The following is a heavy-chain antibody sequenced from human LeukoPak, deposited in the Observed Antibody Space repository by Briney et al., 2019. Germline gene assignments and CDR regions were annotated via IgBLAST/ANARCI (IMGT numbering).Heavy chain of an antibody. D-gene: IGHD3-16*01. CDR3: ARDGGGVSAPGGY. CDR1: GYTFTSYY. CDR2: INPGGRST. J-gene: IGHJ4*02. V-gene: IGHV1-46*01. Sequence: ASVKVSCKASGYTFTSYYMHWVRQAPGQGLEWMGIINPGGRSTTYAQKFQGRVTLTRDTSTSTVYRELSSLRSEDTAVYYCARDGGGVSAPGGYWGQGTLVTVSS.